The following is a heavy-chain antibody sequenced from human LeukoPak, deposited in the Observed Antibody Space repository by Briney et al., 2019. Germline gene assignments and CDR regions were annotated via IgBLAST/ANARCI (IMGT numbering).Heavy chain of an antibody. D-gene: IGHD6-13*01. J-gene: IGHJ4*02. Sequence: GGSLRLSCAASGFTFSSSAMNWVRQAPGKGLEWVSASGTGGDTYYAASVKGRFTISRDNSKNTLYLQMTSLRAEDTAVYYCAKKTPGTHPFDCWGQGTLVTVSP. CDR2: SGTGGDT. CDR3: AKKTPGTHPFDC. V-gene: IGHV3-23*01. CDR1: GFTFSSSA.